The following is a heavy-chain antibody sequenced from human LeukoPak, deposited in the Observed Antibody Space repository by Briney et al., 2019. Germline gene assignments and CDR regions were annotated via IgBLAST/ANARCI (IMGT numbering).Heavy chain of an antibody. CDR3: AREYYYVSSGYLDAFDI. CDR1: GYTFSDNY. Sequence: ASVKVSCKASGYTFSDNYIHWVRQAPGQGLEWMGWINTNTGNPTYAQGFTGRFVFSLDTSVSTAYLQISSLKAEDTAVYYCAREYYYVSSGYLDAFDIWGQGTMVTVSS. D-gene: IGHD3-22*01. J-gene: IGHJ3*02. V-gene: IGHV7-4-1*02. CDR2: INTNTGNP.